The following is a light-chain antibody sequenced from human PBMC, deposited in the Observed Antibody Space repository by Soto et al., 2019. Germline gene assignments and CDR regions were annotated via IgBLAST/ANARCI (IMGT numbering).Light chain of an antibody. CDR1: QSISSW. J-gene: IGKJ5*01. Sequence: DIQMTQSPSTLSASVGDRVTITCRASQSISSWLAWYQQKPGKAPKLLIYKASNLESGVPSRFSGRGSGTEFTLTISSLQPDDFATYYCQQYDSYSITFGQGTRLEIK. CDR3: QQYDSYSIT. V-gene: IGKV1-5*03. CDR2: KAS.